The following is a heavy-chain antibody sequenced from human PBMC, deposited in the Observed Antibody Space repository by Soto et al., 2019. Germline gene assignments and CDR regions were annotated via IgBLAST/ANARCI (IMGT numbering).Heavy chain of an antibody. V-gene: IGHV4-34*01. J-gene: IGHJ4*02. D-gene: IGHD6-19*01. CDR3: ARLYSSGWYYFDY. CDR2: INHSGST. Sequence: PSETLSLTCAVYGGSFSGYYWSWIRQPPGKGLEWIGEINHSGSTNYNPSLKSRVTISVDTSKNQFSLKLGSVTAADTAVYYCARLYSSGWYYFDYWGQGTLVTVSS. CDR1: GGSFSGYY.